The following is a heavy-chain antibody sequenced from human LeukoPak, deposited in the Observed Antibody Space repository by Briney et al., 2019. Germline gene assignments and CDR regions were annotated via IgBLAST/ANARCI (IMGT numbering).Heavy chain of an antibody. J-gene: IGHJ6*02. D-gene: IGHD3-3*01. CDR2: IYTSGST. V-gene: IGHV4-61*02. CDR3: AREDRYYDFWSGYYTVHYYYGMDV. Sequence: SETLSLTCTVSGGSLSSGSYYWSWVRQPAGKGLEWLGRIYTSGSTNYNPSLKSRVTISVDTSKNQFSLKLSSVTAADTAMYYCAREDRYYDFWSGYYTVHYYYGMDVWGQGTTVTVSS. CDR1: GGSLSSGSYY.